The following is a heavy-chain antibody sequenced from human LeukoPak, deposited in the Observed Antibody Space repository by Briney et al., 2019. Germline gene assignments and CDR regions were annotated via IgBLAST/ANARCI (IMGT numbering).Heavy chain of an antibody. Sequence: KPGGSLRLSCAASGFTFSSYSMNWVRQAPGKGLEWVSSASSSSSYIYYADSVKGRFTISRDNAKNSLYLQMNSLRAEDTAVYYCASGVYSSARVYYYYYYMDVWGKGTTVTVSS. CDR2: ASSSSSYI. D-gene: IGHD6-25*01. CDR3: ASGVYSSARVYYYYYYMDV. CDR1: GFTFSSYS. V-gene: IGHV3-21*01. J-gene: IGHJ6*03.